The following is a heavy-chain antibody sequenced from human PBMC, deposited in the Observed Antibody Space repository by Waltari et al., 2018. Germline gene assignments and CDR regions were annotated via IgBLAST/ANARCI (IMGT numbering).Heavy chain of an antibody. Sequence: QVQLVESGGGVVQPGRSLRLSCTASGFTLSDFGIHWVRQAPGKGLEWVATMWYDGSEKDYADSVKGRFTISRDDSQNTLYLQMNSLRVEDTAVYYCTRDRSSSSWDVWFDPWGQGTLVTVSS. CDR1: GFTLSDFG. CDR2: MWYDGSEK. D-gene: IGHD6-13*01. CDR3: TRDRSSSSWDVWFDP. V-gene: IGHV3-33*01. J-gene: IGHJ5*02.